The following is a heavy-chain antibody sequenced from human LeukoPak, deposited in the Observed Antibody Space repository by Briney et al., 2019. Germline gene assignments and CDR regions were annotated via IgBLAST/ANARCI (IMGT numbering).Heavy chain of an antibody. CDR3: ARAVTGTSGQYDY. Sequence: GESLKISCKGSGYSFTTYWIGWVRQIPGKGLEWMGIVFPGDSDARYSPSFQGQVTISADKSISTAYLQWSSLKASDTGMYYCARAVTGTSGQYDYWGQGTLVTVSS. D-gene: IGHD6-19*01. CDR1: GYSFTTYW. J-gene: IGHJ4*02. V-gene: IGHV5-51*01. CDR2: VFPGDSDA.